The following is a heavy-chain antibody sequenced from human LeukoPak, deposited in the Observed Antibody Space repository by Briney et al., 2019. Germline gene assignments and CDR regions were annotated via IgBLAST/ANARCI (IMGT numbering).Heavy chain of an antibody. CDR2: IKQDGSEK. CDR1: GFTFSSYW. J-gene: IGHJ3*02. V-gene: IGHV3-7*01. Sequence: GGSLRLSCEASGFTFSSYWMSWVRQAPGKGLEWVANIKQDGSEKYYVDSVKGRFTISRDNAKNSLYLQMNSLRAEDTAVYYCARDLDAFDIWGQGTMVTVSS. CDR3: ARDLDAFDI.